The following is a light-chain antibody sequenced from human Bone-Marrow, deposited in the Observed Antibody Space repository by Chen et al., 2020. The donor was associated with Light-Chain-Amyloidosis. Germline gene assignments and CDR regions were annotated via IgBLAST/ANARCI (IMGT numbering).Light chain of an antibody. CDR1: SGSIATHY. CDR3: QSYQGSSQGV. V-gene: IGLV6-57*01. CDR2: EDD. J-gene: IGLJ3*02. Sequence: NFMLTQPHSVSESPGKTVIISCTRSSGSIATHYVQWYQQRPGSSPTTVIYEDDQRPSGVPDRFSDSIDRASNSASLTISGLKTEDEADYYCQSYQGSSQGVFGGGTKLTVL.